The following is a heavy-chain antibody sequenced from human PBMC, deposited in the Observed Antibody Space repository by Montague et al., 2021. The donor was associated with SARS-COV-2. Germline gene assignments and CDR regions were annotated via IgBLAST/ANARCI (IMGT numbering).Heavy chain of an antibody. CDR1: GFSIGSGDY. Sequence: SETLSLTCTVSGFSIGSGDYWGWIRQPPEKGLEWIGSIHNSGTTYYNPSLQRQRTMSIDTSTNQFFLRLTSVTAADTAVFFCVREKAGGLRNVFDIWGQGTTVTVSS. V-gene: IGHV4-38-2*02. CDR3: VREKAGGLRNVFDI. J-gene: IGHJ3*02. CDR2: IHNSGTT.